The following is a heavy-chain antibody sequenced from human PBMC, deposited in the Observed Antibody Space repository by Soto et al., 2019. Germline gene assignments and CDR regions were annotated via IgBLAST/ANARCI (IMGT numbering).Heavy chain of an antibody. D-gene: IGHD3-22*01. Sequence: GGSLRLSCAASGFTFSSYAMHWVRQAPGKGLEWVAVISYDGSNKYYADSVKGRFTISRDNSKNTLYLQMNSLRAEDTAVYYCARGRYYDSSGYRYYYYGMDVWGQGTTVTVSS. J-gene: IGHJ6*02. CDR2: ISYDGSNK. V-gene: IGHV3-30-3*01. CDR3: ARGRYYDSSGYRYYYYGMDV. CDR1: GFTFSSYA.